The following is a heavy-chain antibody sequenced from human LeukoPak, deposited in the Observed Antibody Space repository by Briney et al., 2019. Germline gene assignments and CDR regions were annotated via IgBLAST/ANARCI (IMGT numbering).Heavy chain of an antibody. Sequence: PGGSLRLCCAASGFAVSSNYMSCVRQAPGKGLEWVSVIYSGGRTYYADSVKGRFTISRDNSKNTLYLQMNSLRAEDTAVYYCARESYNSGIDYWGQGTLVTVSS. J-gene: IGHJ4*02. D-gene: IGHD6-19*01. CDR3: ARESYNSGIDY. CDR2: IYSGGRT. CDR1: GFAVSSNY. V-gene: IGHV3-53*01.